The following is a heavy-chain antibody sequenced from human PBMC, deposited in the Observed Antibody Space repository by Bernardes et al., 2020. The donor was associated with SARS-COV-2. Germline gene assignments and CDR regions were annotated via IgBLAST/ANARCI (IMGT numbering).Heavy chain of an antibody. CDR2: MFPRFCST. Sequence: AVPVAREACGDTFASYAFGWVRPAPAQGREGMGRMFPRFCSTNYAQNFHGRVTITADESSSTAYMGLSRLRSEDTALYYCARETIAARPGIWFDPWGQGTLVTVSS. D-gene: IGHD6-6*01. CDR1: GDTFASYA. J-gene: IGHJ5*02. V-gene: IGHV1-69*13. CDR3: ARETIAARPGIWFDP.